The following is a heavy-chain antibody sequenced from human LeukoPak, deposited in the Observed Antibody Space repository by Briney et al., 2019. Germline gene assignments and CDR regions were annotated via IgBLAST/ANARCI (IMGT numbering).Heavy chain of an antibody. J-gene: IGHJ3*02. CDR2: FDPEDGET. Sequence: GASVKVSCKVSGYTPTELSMHWVRQAPGKGLEWMGGFDPEDGETIYAQKFQGRVTMTEDTSTDTAYMELSSLRSEDTAVYYCATASKGYCSGGSCYSGAFDIWGQGTMVTVSS. V-gene: IGHV1-24*01. CDR3: ATASKGYCSGGSCYSGAFDI. D-gene: IGHD2-15*01. CDR1: GYTPTELS.